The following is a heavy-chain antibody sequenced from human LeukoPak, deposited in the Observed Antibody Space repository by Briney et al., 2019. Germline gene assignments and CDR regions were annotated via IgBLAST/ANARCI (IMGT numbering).Heavy chain of an antibody. D-gene: IGHD5-12*01. J-gene: IGHJ4*02. Sequence: SETLSLTCTVSGGSISSGGYYWSWLRQHPGKGLEWIGYIYYSGSTYYNPSLKSRVTISVDTSKNQFSLKLSSVTAADTAVYYCARALYSGYDYPLDYWGQGTLVTVSS. V-gene: IGHV4-31*03. CDR2: IYYSGST. CDR1: GGSISSGGYY. CDR3: ARALYSGYDYPLDY.